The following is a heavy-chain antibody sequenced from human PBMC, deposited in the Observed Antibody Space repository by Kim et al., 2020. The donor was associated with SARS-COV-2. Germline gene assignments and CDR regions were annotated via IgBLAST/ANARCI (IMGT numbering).Heavy chain of an antibody. V-gene: IGHV4-39*01. CDR3: ARHQGYSGGWYVAFYYYYMDV. D-gene: IGHD6-19*01. CDR2: AYYSGNT. J-gene: IGHJ6*03. CDR1: GGSLSSSSYY. Sequence: SETLSLTCTVSGGSLSSSSYYWGWIRQPPGKGLEWIGTAYYSGNTYYNPSLKSRATISVDTSKNQFSLKRGAVTAADTAVYYWARHQGYSGGWYVAFYYYYMDVWGKGTTVTVPS.